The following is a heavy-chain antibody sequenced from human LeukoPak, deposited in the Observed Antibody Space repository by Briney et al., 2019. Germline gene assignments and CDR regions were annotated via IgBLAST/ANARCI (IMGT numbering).Heavy chain of an antibody. CDR1: GGSISSYY. Sequence: SETLSLTCTVSGGSISSYYWSWIRQPPGKGLEWIGYIYHSGSTYYNPSLKSRVTISVDRSKNQFSLKLSSVTAADTAVYYCASLEYYYGSGSYYNGAFDYWGQGTLVTVSS. V-gene: IGHV4-59*12. J-gene: IGHJ4*02. CDR2: IYHSGST. CDR3: ASLEYYYGSGSYYNGAFDY. D-gene: IGHD3-10*01.